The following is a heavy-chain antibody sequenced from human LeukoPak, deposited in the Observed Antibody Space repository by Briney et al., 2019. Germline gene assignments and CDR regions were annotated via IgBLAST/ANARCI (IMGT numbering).Heavy chain of an antibody. J-gene: IGHJ4*02. CDR1: GGSFSSYY. CDR2: IYTSGST. CDR3: ARDGYYYDSSGYYEKMYYFDY. D-gene: IGHD3-22*01. Sequence: PSETLSLTCTVSGGSFSSYYWSWIRQPAGKGLEWIGRIYTSGSTNYNPCLKSRVTMSVDTSKNQFSLKLSYVTAADTAVYYCARDGYYYDSSGYYEKMYYFDYWGQGTLVTVSS. V-gene: IGHV4-4*07.